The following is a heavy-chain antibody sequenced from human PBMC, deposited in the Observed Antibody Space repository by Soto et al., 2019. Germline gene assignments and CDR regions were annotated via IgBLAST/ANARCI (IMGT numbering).Heavy chain of an antibody. D-gene: IGHD2-8*02. CDR3: ARDKITGLFDY. CDR2: INHSGSA. V-gene: IGHV4-34*01. Sequence: QVQLQQWGAGLLKPSETLSLTCAVSGGSFSAYSWTWIRQPPGTGLEWIGEINHSGSAHYNPSLKSRVTISVDTSKNQFSLKLTSVPAADTAVYYCARDKITGLFDYWGQGTLVTVSS. J-gene: IGHJ4*02. CDR1: GGSFSAYS.